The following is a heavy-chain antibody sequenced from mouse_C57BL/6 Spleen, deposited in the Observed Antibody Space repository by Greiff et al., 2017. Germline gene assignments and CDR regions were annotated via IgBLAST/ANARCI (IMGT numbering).Heavy chain of an antibody. V-gene: IGHV1-52*01. CDR1: GYTFTSYW. D-gene: IGHD3-2*02. Sequence: QVQLQQPGAELVRPGSSVKLSCKASGYTFTSYWMHWVKQRPIQGLEWIGNIDPSDSETHYNQKFKDKATLTVDKSSSPAYMQLSSLTSEDSAVYYCAREAAQAPFAYWGQGTLVTVSA. CDR2: IDPSDSET. J-gene: IGHJ3*01. CDR3: AREAAQAPFAY.